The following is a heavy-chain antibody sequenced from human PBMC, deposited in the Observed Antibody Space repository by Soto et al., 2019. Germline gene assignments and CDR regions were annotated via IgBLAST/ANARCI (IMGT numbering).Heavy chain of an antibody. V-gene: IGHV4-34*01. CDR2: INHSGST. Sequence: SETLCLTCAFYGGSFSGYYWSWIRQPPGKGLEWIGEINHSGSTNYNPSLKSRVTISVDTSKNQFSLNLSSVTAADTAVYYCARGPAGNYYYYGMDVWGQGTTVTVSS. J-gene: IGHJ6*01. CDR3: ARGPAGNYYYYGMDV. CDR1: GGSFSGYY.